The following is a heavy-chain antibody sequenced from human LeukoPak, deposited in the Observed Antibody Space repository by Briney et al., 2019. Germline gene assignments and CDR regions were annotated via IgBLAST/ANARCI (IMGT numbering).Heavy chain of an antibody. D-gene: IGHD2-21*02. Sequence: GASVKVSCKASGGTFSSYAISWVRQAPGQGLEWMGWINPNSGGTNYAQKFQGRVTMTRDTSISTAYMELSRLRSDDTAVYYCARTAHIVVVTALDAFDIWGQGTMVTVSS. J-gene: IGHJ3*02. CDR1: GGTFSSYA. V-gene: IGHV1-2*02. CDR3: ARTAHIVVVTALDAFDI. CDR2: INPNSGGT.